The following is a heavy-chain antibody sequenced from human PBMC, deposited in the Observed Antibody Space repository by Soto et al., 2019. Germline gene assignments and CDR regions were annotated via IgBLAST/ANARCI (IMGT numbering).Heavy chain of an antibody. Sequence: QVQLVQSGAEVKKPGASVKVSCKASGYTFNSYGITWVRQAPGQGLEWMGWISAYSGNTNYAQKLQGRVTVTTDTSTSTAYMEMRSRRSDDTAVYYCARGRKPGIAAAGTVSIDPWGQGTLVTVSS. CDR1: GYTFNSYG. V-gene: IGHV1-18*01. CDR3: ARGRKPGIAAAGTVSIDP. J-gene: IGHJ5*02. CDR2: ISAYSGNT. D-gene: IGHD6-13*01.